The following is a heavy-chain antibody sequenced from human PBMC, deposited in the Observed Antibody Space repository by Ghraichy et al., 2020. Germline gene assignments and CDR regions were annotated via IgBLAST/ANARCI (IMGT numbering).Heavy chain of an antibody. Sequence: SETLSLTCNISGGSLSSTSHYWGWIRQPPGKGLQWIGSIYYSGATYYNPSLKSRVTISADTSKTQFSLKLTSVTAADTAVYYCAREGLWAAATYNWFDPWGQGILVTVSS. D-gene: IGHD2-15*01. J-gene: IGHJ5*02. CDR2: IYYSGAT. CDR1: GGSLSSTSHY. V-gene: IGHV4-39*02. CDR3: AREGLWAAATYNWFDP.